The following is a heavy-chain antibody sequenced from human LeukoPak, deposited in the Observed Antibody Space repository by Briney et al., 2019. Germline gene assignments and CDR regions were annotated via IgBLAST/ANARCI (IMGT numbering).Heavy chain of an antibody. V-gene: IGHV3-48*01. CDR3: VRVKGTYFDF. D-gene: IGHD1-1*01. J-gene: IGHJ4*02. CDR2: ISASGSNI. CDR1: GFPFSSYS. Sequence: PGGSLRLSCAASGFPFSSYSMNWVRQAPGKGLEWVSYISASGSNIYYLDSVKGRFTVSRDNAMNSLFLQIDRPRAEDTAVYYRVRVKGTYFDFWGQGTLVTVSS.